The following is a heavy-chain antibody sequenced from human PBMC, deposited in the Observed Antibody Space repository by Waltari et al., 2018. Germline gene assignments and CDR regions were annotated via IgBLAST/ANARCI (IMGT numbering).Heavy chain of an antibody. J-gene: IGHJ4*02. D-gene: IGHD3-16*01. CDR2: ISSSSSYI. Sequence: EVQLVESGGGLVKPGGSLRLSCAASGFTFSSYSMNWVRQAPGKGLEWVSSISSSSSYIYYADSVKGRFTISRDKAKNSLYLQMNSLRAEDTAVYYCARDLGRSGDYFDYWGQGTLVTVSS. V-gene: IGHV3-21*01. CDR3: ARDLGRSGDYFDY. CDR1: GFTFSSYS.